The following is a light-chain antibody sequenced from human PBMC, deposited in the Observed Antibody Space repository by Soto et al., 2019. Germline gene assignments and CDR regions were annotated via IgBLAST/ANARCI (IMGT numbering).Light chain of an antibody. CDR1: QSISNR. Sequence: DIQMTQSPSSVSASVGDRITITCRASQSISNRLAWYHQKPGKTPNLLIYDASNLGSGAPSRFSGSGSGTEFTLTISSLQPDDFATYYCQQYDTYSTFGQGTKVDIK. J-gene: IGKJ1*01. CDR2: DAS. V-gene: IGKV1-5*01. CDR3: QQYDTYST.